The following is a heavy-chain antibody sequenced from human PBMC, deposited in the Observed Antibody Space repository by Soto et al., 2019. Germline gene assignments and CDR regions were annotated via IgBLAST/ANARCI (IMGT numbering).Heavy chain of an antibody. CDR3: TTGGDAWKTGL. Sequence: SETLSLTCTVSGGSVSSGSYYWSWIRQPPGKGLEWIGYIYYSGSTNYNPSLKSRVTISVDTSKNQFSLKLSSVTAADTAIYYCTTGGDAWKTGLWGQGTLVTVSS. CDR1: GGSVSSGSYY. V-gene: IGHV4-61*01. CDR2: IYYSGST. D-gene: IGHD2-21*01. J-gene: IGHJ4*02.